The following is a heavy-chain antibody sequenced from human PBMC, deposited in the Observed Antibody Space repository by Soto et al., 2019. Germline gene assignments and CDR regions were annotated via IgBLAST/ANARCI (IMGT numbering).Heavy chain of an antibody. CDR2: IRNRPNRYTT. V-gene: IGHV3-72*01. CDR3: VRDSGRGFYFDY. J-gene: IGHJ4*02. CDR1: GFTFSDHY. D-gene: IGHD3-10*01. Sequence: EVQLVESGGGLVQPGGSLRLSCAASGFTFSDHYMDWVRQAPGKGLEWVGRIRNRPNRYTTQYAASVKGSFAVLRDDSENLVYLQMNALKTEDTAVYYCVRDSGRGFYFDYWGQGAQVTVSS.